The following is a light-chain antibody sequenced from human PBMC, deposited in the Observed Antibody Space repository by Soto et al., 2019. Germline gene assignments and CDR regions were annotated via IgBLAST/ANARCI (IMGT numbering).Light chain of an antibody. J-gene: IGLJ2*01. CDR2: YDS. V-gene: IGLV3-21*04. CDR1: NIGSKS. CDR3: QVWDSSSDPAVV. Sequence: SYELTQPPSVSVAPGKTARITCGGNNIGSKSVHWYQQKPGQAPVLVIYYDSDRPSGIPERFSGSNSGNTATLTISRVEAGDEADYYCQVWDSSSDPAVVFGGGTMLTVL.